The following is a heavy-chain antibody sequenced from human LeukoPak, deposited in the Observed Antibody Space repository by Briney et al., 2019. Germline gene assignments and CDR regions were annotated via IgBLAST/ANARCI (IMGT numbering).Heavy chain of an antibody. CDR2: IIPILGIA. V-gene: IGHV1-69*04. CDR1: GGTFSSYA. J-gene: IGHJ6*02. CDR3: ARDFMTAAAVFSYYYGMDV. D-gene: IGHD6-13*01. Sequence: GASVKVSCKASGGTFSSYAISWVRQAPGQGLEWMGRIIPILGIANYAQKFQGRVTITADKSTSTAYMELSSLRSDDTAVYYCARDFMTAAAVFSYYYGMDVWGQGTTVTVSS.